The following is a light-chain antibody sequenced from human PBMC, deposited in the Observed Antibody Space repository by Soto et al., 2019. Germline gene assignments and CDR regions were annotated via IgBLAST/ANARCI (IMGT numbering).Light chain of an antibody. J-gene: IGKJ1*01. CDR1: QSVSSRR. CDR2: GAS. CDR3: HQYGSSRWT. V-gene: IGKV3-20*01. Sequence: NEWTQSPATMSVFLGASGALSGKASQSVSSRRLAWYRQKPGQAPRLLIYGASSRATGIPDRFSGSGSGTDFTLTISRLEPEDFAVYYCHQYGSSRWTFGQGTKVDIK.